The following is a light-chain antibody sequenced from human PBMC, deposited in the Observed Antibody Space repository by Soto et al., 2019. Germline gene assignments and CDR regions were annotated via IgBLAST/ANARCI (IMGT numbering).Light chain of an antibody. CDR2: DAS. J-gene: IGKJ4*01. CDR3: QQFNSYLLT. V-gene: IGKV1-13*02. Sequence: ALPLTQSPSSLSASVGDRVTITCRASQGISSALAWYQQKPGKAPKLLIYDASSLESGVPSRFSGSGSGTDFTLTISSLQPEDFAAYYCQQFNSYLLTFGGGTKVEIK. CDR1: QGISSA.